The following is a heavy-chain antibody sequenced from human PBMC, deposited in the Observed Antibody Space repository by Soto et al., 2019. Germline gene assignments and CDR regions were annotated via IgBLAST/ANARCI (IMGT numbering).Heavy chain of an antibody. V-gene: IGHV3-23*01. CDR3: ARLGSGSYYDY. CDR2: ISGSGDST. Sequence: EVQLLESGGGLEQPGGSLRLSCAASGFTFSSYAMNWVRQAPGKGLEWVAVISGSGDSTYYADSVKGRFTISRDNSKNTLYLQVNSLRAEDTAVYYCARLGSGSYYDYWGQGTLVTVSS. D-gene: IGHD1-26*01. CDR1: GFTFSSYA. J-gene: IGHJ4*02.